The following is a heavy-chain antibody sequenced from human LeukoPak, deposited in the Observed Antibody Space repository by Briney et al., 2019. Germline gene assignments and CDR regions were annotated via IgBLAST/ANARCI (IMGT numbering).Heavy chain of an antibody. Sequence: GGSLRLSCAASGFTFSSYWMHWVRQAPGKGLVWVSRINSDGSSTSYADSVKGRFTISRDNAKNTLYLQMNSLRAEDTAVYYCARVGSGYYGSGSYSAYFDYWGQGTLVTVSS. D-gene: IGHD3-10*01. CDR2: INSDGSST. J-gene: IGHJ4*02. CDR1: GFTFSSYW. CDR3: ARVGSGYYGSGSYSAYFDY. V-gene: IGHV3-74*01.